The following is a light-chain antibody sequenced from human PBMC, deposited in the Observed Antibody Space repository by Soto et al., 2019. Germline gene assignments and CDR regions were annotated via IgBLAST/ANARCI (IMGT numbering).Light chain of an antibody. CDR1: ESISRDY. Sequence: EIVLTQSPGTLSLSPGQRVTLSCRASESISRDYLALYQQRLGQAPRLLIYGASSGATGIPDRFSGSGSGTDFTLTISRLEPEDFAIYYCQQYGGVPYTFGQGTKLEIK. CDR3: QQYGGVPYT. CDR2: GAS. J-gene: IGKJ2*01. V-gene: IGKV3-20*01.